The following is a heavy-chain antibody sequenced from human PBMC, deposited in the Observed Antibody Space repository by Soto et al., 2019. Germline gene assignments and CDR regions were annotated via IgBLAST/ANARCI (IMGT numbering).Heavy chain of an antibody. CDR2: ISSTTNYI. J-gene: IGHJ4*02. CDR3: ARESEDLTSNFDY. V-gene: IGHV3-21*01. Sequence: GGSLRLSCAASGFTFTRYSMNWVRQAPGKGLEWVSSISSTTNYIYYADSMKGRFTVSRDNAKNSVYLGMNSLSAEDTAVYYCARESEDLTSNFDYWGQGTLVTVSS. CDR1: GFTFTRYS.